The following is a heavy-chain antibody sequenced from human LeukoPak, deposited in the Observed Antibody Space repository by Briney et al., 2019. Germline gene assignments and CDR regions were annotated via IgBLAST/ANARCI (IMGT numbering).Heavy chain of an antibody. CDR3: ARLDYYDSSNFDY. CDR1: GFTFSSYA. J-gene: IGHJ4*02. D-gene: IGHD3-22*01. V-gene: IGHV3-30-3*01. Sequence: GGSLRLSRAVSGFTFSSYAMHWVRQAPGKGLEWVAVISYDGSNKYYADSVKGRFTISRDNSKNTLYLQMNSLRAEDTAVYYCARLDYYDSSNFDYWGQGTLVTVSS. CDR2: ISYDGSNK.